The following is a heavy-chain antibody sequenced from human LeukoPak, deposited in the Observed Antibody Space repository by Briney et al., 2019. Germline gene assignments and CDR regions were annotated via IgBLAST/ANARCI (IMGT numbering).Heavy chain of an antibody. V-gene: IGHV1-46*01. J-gene: IGHJ4*02. Sequence: ASVKVSCKASGYTFTSYYIHWVRQAPGQGLEWMGIINPSGGSRSYAQKFQGRVTMTRDTSISTAYMELSRLRSDDTAVYYCARVRVEQWLTNFDYWGQGTLVTVSS. CDR3: ARVRVEQWLTNFDY. CDR1: GYTFTSYY. D-gene: IGHD6-19*01. CDR2: INPSGGSR.